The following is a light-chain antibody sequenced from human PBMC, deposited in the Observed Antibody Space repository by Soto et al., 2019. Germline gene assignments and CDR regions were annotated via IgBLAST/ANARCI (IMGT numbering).Light chain of an antibody. CDR2: DAS. Sequence: DIQMTQSPFTLSASVGDRVTITCRASQTISNWLAWYQQKPGKAPKLLIYDASILESGVPSRFSGSGSGTEFTLTISSLQPDDFATYYCQHYNSYSEAFGQGTKVDIK. CDR1: QTISNW. J-gene: IGKJ1*01. CDR3: QHYNSYSEA. V-gene: IGKV1-5*01.